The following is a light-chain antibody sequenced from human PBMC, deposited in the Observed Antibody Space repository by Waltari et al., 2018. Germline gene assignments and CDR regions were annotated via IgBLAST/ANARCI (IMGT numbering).Light chain of an antibody. CDR3: HSYTGSRTYV. V-gene: IGLV2-14*01. CDR1: TTAVVWYHF. Sequence: QSALTQPASVSGSPGQSITIFCNGTTTAVVWYHFVSWYQQHPGKAPKLIIYEVTKRPSGVSTRFSGSKSGNTASLTISGLQAEDEADYYCHSYTGSRTYVFGTGTKVTVL. J-gene: IGLJ1*01. CDR2: EVT.